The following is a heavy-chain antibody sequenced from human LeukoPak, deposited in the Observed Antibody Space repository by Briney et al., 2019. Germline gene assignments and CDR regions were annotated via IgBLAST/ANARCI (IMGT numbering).Heavy chain of an antibody. V-gene: IGHV4-30-4*01. CDR2: IYYSEST. CDR3: ARDFSGYSYGHDRYFDY. Sequence: SQTLSLTCTVSGDSISSGDYYWSWIRQPPGKGLEWIGYIYYSESTYYNPSLKSRVTISVDTSKNQFSLKLSSVTAADTAVYYCARDFSGYSYGHDRYFDYWGQGTLVTVSS. CDR1: GDSISSGDYY. D-gene: IGHD5-18*01. J-gene: IGHJ4*02.